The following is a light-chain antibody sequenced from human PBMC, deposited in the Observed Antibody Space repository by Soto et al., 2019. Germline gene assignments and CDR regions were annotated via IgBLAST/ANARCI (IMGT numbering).Light chain of an antibody. CDR1: SXDVGGYNY. CDR3: CSYAGSYTYV. Sequence: QSVLTQPRSVSGSPGQSVTISCTGTSXDVGGYNYVSWYQNHPGKAPKLMIYDVTKRPSGVRDRFSASKSGNTASLTISGLQAEDEADYYCCSYAGSYTYVFGTGTKLTVL. CDR2: DVT. V-gene: IGLV2-11*01. J-gene: IGLJ1*01.